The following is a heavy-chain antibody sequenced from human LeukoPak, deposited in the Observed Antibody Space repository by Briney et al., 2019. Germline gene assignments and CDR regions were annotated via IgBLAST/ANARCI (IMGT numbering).Heavy chain of an antibody. Sequence: GGSLRLSCAASGFTFSSYSMNWVRQAPGKGLEWVSYISSSSSTIYYADSVKGRFTISRDNAKNSLYLQMNSLRAEDTAVYYCARVGYCSSTSCRNFDYWGQGTLVTVSS. CDR2: ISSSSSTI. D-gene: IGHD2-2*01. V-gene: IGHV3-48*01. CDR1: GFTFSSYS. CDR3: ARVGYCSSTSCRNFDY. J-gene: IGHJ4*02.